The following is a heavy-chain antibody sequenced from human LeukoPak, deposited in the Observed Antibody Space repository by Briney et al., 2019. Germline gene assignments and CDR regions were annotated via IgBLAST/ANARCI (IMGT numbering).Heavy chain of an antibody. CDR3: ARDPRFCSTTNCPYGPNP. J-gene: IGHJ5*02. CDR2: IYYSGTT. CDR1: GGSISSGDYY. D-gene: IGHD2-2*01. V-gene: IGHV4-30-4*08. Sequence: PSQTLSLTCIASGGSISSGDYYWSWIRQPPGKGLEWIGFIYYSGTTSYNPSLKSRVTISIDTSKNQFSMKLTSVTAADTAVYYCARDPRFCSTTNCPYGPNPWGQGTLVTVSS.